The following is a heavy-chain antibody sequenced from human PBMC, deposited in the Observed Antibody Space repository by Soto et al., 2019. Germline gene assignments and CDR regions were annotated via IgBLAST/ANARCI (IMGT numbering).Heavy chain of an antibody. CDR1: GGSISSYY. Sequence: PSETLSLTCTVSGGSISSYYWSWIRQPPGKGLEWIGYIYYSGSTNYNPSLKSRVTISVDTSKNQFSLKLSSVTAADTAVYYCAGAQPSYSSGWYLPKTQTHNWFDPWGQGTLVTVSS. CDR3: AGAQPSYSSGWYLPKTQTHNWFDP. J-gene: IGHJ5*02. V-gene: IGHV4-59*01. CDR2: IYYSGST. D-gene: IGHD6-19*01.